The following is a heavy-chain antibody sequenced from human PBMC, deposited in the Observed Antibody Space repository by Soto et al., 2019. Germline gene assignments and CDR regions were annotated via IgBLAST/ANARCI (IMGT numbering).Heavy chain of an antibody. CDR1: GDSIGGSNFY. CDR3: ARTGRIAIFGVVTEFDP. CDR2: IFYSGNT. D-gene: IGHD3-3*01. V-gene: IGHV4-39*01. J-gene: IGHJ5*02. Sequence: PSETQSLTCTVSGDSIGGSNFYWGWLRQPPGKGLEWIGSIFYSGNTYYNPSLKSRVIMSVDTSKNQLSLRLNSVTAADTAVYYCARTGRIAIFGVVTEFDPWGPGTLVTVSS.